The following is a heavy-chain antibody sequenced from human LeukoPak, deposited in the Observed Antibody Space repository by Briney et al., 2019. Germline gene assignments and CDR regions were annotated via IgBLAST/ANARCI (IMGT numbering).Heavy chain of an antibody. CDR3: ARHWIPPNYVWGSLGYNWFDP. J-gene: IGHJ5*02. Sequence: SETLSLTCAVYGGSFSGYYWSWIRQPPGKGLEWIGEINHSGSTNYNPSLKSRVTISVDTSKNQFSLKLSSVTAADTAVYYCARHWIPPNYVWGSLGYNWFDPWGQGTLVTVSS. D-gene: IGHD3-16*01. CDR2: INHSGST. CDR1: GGSFSGYY. V-gene: IGHV4-34*01.